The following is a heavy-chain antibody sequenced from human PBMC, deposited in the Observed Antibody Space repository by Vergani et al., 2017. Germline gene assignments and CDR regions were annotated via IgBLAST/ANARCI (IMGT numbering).Heavy chain of an antibody. D-gene: IGHD3-16*01. CDR3: AKHFRGWGIDY. CDR2: IQFDGSNQ. CDR1: GFTLSNYD. V-gene: IGHV3-30*02. Sequence: QVQLVESAGGVVQPGGSLRLSCATSGFTLSNYDMQWIRQGPGKGLEFVAFIQFDGSNQDYADSVKGRFTLSGDFSKNTLYLQMNSLRTDDTATYYCAKHFRGWGIDYWGQGTQVIVSS. J-gene: IGHJ4*02.